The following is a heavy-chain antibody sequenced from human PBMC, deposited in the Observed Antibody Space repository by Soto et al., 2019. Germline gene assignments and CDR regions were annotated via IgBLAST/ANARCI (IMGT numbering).Heavy chain of an antibody. CDR3: ARNVDIVATTPFDY. V-gene: IGHV1-2*04. D-gene: IGHD5-12*01. J-gene: IGHJ4*02. CDR2: INPNSGGT. Sequence: ASVKVSCKASGYTFTGYYMHWVRQAPGQGLEWMGWINPNSGGTNYAQKLQGWVTMTRDTSISTAYMELSRLRSDDTAVYYCARNVDIVATTPFDYWGQGTLVTVSS. CDR1: GYTFTGYY.